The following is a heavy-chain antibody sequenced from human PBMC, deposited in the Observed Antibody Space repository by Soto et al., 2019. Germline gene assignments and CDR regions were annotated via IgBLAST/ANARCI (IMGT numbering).Heavy chain of an antibody. CDR3: ATHAYYDSSGSLDY. D-gene: IGHD3-22*01. Sequence: GGSLRLSCAASGFTFSSYAMSWVHQAPGKGLEWVSSIGGGGDSTYFADSVKGRFTISTDKSKNTLYLQMDSLRAEDTAVYYCATHAYYDSSGSLDYWGQGALVTVSS. V-gene: IGHV3-23*01. J-gene: IGHJ4*02. CDR2: IGGGGDST. CDR1: GFTFSSYA.